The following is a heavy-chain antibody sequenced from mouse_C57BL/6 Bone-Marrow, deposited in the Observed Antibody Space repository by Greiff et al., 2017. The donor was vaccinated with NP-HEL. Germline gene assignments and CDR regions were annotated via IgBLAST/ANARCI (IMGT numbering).Heavy chain of an antibody. J-gene: IGHJ4*01. CDR1: GFSLTSYG. CDR3: AKGHYYGSSYHYYYAMDY. D-gene: IGHD1-1*01. CDR2: IWRGGST. Sequence: VQLQQSGPGLVQPSQCLSITCTVSGFSLTSYGVHWVRQSPGKGLEWLGVIWRGGSTDYNAAFMSRLSITKENSKSQVFFKMNSLQADDTAIYYCAKGHYYGSSYHYYYAMDYWGQGTSVTVSS. V-gene: IGHV2-5*01.